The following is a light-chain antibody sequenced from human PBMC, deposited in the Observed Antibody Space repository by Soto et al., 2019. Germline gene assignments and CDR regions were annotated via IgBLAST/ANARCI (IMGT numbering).Light chain of an antibody. J-gene: IGLJ3*02. CDR2: EVT. Sequence: QSALTQPASVSGSPGQSITISCTGISSDVGSHNFVSWYQQRPGKAPKLMIFEVTKRPSGVSNRFSASKSGNTASLTISGVQAEDEADYYCCSYAGTTTGVFGGGTKLTVL. V-gene: IGLV2-23*02. CDR1: SSDVGSHNF. CDR3: CSYAGTTTGV.